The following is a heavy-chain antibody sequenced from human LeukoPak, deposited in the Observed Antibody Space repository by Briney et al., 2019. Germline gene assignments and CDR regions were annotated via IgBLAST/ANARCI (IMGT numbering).Heavy chain of an antibody. CDR1: GLTFSSYS. J-gene: IGHJ4*02. Sequence: GGSLRLSCAASGLTFSSYSMNWVRQAPGKGLEWVSSISSSSSYIYYADSVKGRFTISRDNAKNSLYLQMNSLRAEDTAVYYCARDSIQLWLLPDYWGQGTLVTVSS. CDR2: ISSSSSYI. V-gene: IGHV3-21*01. CDR3: ARDSIQLWLLPDY. D-gene: IGHD5-18*01.